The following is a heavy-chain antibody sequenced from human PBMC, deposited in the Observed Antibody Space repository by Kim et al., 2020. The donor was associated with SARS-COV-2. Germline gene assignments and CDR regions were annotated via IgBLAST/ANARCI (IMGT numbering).Heavy chain of an antibody. D-gene: IGHD6-13*01. CDR3: ARDPSSSWLYNWFDP. Sequence: QKFQGRVTITADESTSTAYMELSSLRSEDTAVYYCARDPSSSWLYNWFDPWGQGTLVTVSS. J-gene: IGHJ5*02. V-gene: IGHV1-69*01.